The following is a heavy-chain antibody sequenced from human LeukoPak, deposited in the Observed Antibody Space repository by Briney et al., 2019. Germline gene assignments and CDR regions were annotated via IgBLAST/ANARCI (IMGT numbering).Heavy chain of an antibody. D-gene: IGHD6-13*01. CDR2: ISSTSSTK. Sequence: GGSVTLSCAAWGFTFRTTTMNGVRQARAKAPEGISSISSTSSTKLYAASFEGRFIISRDNSQNSLFLQMKTLRAEDTAMYYCLRLETVISAAGTGGHPDPWGQGTVVTVPS. CDR3: LRLETVISAAGTGGHPDP. J-gene: IGHJ5*02. CDR1: GFTFRTTT. V-gene: IGHV3-48*01.